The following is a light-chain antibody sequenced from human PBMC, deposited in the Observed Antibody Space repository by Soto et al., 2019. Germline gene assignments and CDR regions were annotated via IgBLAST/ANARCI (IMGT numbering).Light chain of an antibody. Sequence: EIVLTQTPGTLSLSPGERATLSCRASQSVTSSHLAWYQQKPGQAPRLLIYGASTRATGIPDRFSASGSDTDFSLTIRRLDPEDFAMYYCLLYFSPDRYTFGPGTKVQIK. CDR2: GAS. CDR3: LLYFSPDRYT. V-gene: IGKV3-20*01. J-gene: IGKJ2*01. CDR1: QSVTSSH.